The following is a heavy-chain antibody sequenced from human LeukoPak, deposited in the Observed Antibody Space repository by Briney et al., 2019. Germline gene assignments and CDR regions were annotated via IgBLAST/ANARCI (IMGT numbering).Heavy chain of an antibody. Sequence: ASVKVSCKASGYTFTGYYMHWVRQAPGQGLEWMGWINPNSGGTNYAQKFRGRVTMTRDTSISTAYMELSRLRSDDTAVYYCARQGIAVADAFDIWGQGTMVTVSS. D-gene: IGHD6-19*01. V-gene: IGHV1-2*02. CDR1: GYTFTGYY. J-gene: IGHJ3*02. CDR2: INPNSGGT. CDR3: ARQGIAVADAFDI.